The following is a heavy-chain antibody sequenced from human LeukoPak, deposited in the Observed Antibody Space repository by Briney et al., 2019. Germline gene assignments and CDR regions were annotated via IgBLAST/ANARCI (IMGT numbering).Heavy chain of an antibody. CDR3: ARPRPYCSSTSCQNDAFDI. CDR2: IYPGDSDT. V-gene: IGHV5-51*01. D-gene: IGHD2-2*01. J-gene: IGHJ3*02. Sequence: GESLKISCKGSGYSFTSYWIGWVRQMPGKGLEWMGIIYPGDSDTRYSPSSQGQVTISADKSISTAYLQWSSLKASDTAMYYCARPRPYCSSTSCQNDAFDIWGQGTMVTVSS. CDR1: GYSFTSYW.